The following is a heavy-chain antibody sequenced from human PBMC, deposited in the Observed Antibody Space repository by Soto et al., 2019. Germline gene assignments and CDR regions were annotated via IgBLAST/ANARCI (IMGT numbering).Heavy chain of an antibody. CDR2: ISGSGSST. V-gene: IGHV3-23*01. J-gene: IGHJ4*02. CDR1: GITFSNYA. Sequence: EVQLLESGGGLVQPGGSLRLSCAASGITFSNYAMSWVRQAPGKGLEWVSSISGSGSSTYYADSVKGRLTISRDNSKKTLYLQGNSMRAEDTAIYYCAKGDYYDSSCYPVTDYWGQGTLVTVSS. D-gene: IGHD3-22*01. CDR3: AKGDYYDSSCYPVTDY.